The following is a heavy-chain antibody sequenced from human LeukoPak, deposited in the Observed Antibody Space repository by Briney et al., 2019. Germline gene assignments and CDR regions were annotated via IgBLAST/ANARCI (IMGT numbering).Heavy chain of an antibody. Sequence: ASVKVSCKASGYTFTAYYIHWVRQAPGQGLEWVGWINPNSGGTNLAQKFQGRVTMTRDTPVSTVYMELSRLRSDDTAVYYCARGGVSSGWYGSYFDYWGQGTLVTVSA. D-gene: IGHD6-19*01. CDR3: ARGGVSSGWYGSYFDY. J-gene: IGHJ4*02. CDR2: INPNSGGT. CDR1: GYTFTAYY. V-gene: IGHV1-2*02.